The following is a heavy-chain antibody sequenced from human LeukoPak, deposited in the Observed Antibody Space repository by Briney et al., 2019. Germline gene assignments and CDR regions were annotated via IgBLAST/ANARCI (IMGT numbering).Heavy chain of an antibody. CDR1: GFTFSSYW. J-gene: IGHJ6*02. CDR3: ERGGGLDV. CDR2: INHNGNVN. V-gene: IGHV3-7*03. Sequence: HSGGSLRLSCAASGFTFSSYWMNWARQAPGKGLEWVASINHNGNVNYYVDSVKGRFTISRDNAKNSLYLQMSNLGAEDAAVYFCERGGGLDVWGQGATVTVSS. D-gene: IGHD3-16*01.